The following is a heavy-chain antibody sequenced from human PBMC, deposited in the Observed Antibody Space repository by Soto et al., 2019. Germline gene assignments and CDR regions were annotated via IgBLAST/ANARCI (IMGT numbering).Heavy chain of an antibody. J-gene: IGHJ4*02. CDR2: IYHSGST. CDR3: AAAGGLGAVAADY. D-gene: IGHD6-19*01. V-gene: IGHV4-30-2*01. Sequence: QLQLQESGSGLVKPSQTLSLTCAVSGGSISSGGYSWSWIRQPPGKGLEWIGYIYHSGSTYYNPSLQRRATIAVEASKTQFSLELSSVTAADTAVYYCAAAGGLGAVAADYWGQGTLVTVSS. CDR1: GGSISSGGYS.